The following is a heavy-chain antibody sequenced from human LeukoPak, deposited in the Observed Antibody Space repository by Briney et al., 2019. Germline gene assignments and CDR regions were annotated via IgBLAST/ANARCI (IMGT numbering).Heavy chain of an antibody. J-gene: IGHJ4*02. CDR2: ISGSGGST. CDR3: ALNIVGARGPFDY. D-gene: IGHD1-26*01. CDR1: GFTFSSYA. V-gene: IGHV3-23*01. Sequence: GGSLRLSCAASGFTFSSYAMSWVRQAPGKGLEWVSAISGSGGSTYYADSVKGRFTISRDNPKNTLYLQMNSLRAEGTAVYYCALNIVGARGPFDYWGQGTLVTVSS.